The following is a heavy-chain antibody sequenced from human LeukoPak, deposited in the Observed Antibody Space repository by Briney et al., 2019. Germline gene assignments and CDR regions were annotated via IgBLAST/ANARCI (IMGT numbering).Heavy chain of an antibody. D-gene: IGHD3-22*01. CDR2: INQDGSEK. J-gene: IGHJ4*02. Sequence: PGGSLRLSCVASGFTFSNYWMSWVRQAPGKGLERVANINQDGSEKYSVDSVKGRFTFSRDNAKNSLFLQMNSLRADDTAVYYCARDDSSRYYYFDNWGQGTLVTVSS. CDR1: GFTFSNYW. CDR3: ARDDSSRYYYFDN. V-gene: IGHV3-7*01.